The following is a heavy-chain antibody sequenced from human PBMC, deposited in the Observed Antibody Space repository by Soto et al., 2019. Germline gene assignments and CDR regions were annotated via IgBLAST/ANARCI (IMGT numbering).Heavy chain of an antibody. CDR1: GYTFTGYY. Sequence: EASVKVSCKASGYTFTGYYMHWVRQATGQGLEWMGWMNPNSGNTGYAQKFQGRVTMTRNTSISTAYMELSSLRSEDTAVYYCARGHDGWLVPYYYMDVWGKGTTVTVSS. V-gene: IGHV1-8*02. D-gene: IGHD6-19*01. J-gene: IGHJ6*03. CDR2: MNPNSGNT. CDR3: ARGHDGWLVPYYYMDV.